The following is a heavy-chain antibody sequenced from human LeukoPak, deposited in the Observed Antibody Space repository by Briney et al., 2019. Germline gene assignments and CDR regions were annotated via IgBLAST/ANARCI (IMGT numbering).Heavy chain of an antibody. CDR3: ANHKGAFDY. D-gene: IGHD3-16*01. V-gene: IGHV3-53*01. J-gene: IGHJ4*02. CDR1: GFTVSNNY. Sequence: AGSLRLSCAASGFTVSNNYMSWVRQATGKGLEWVSVIYSIGTTYYADSVKGRFTISRDNSKNTLYLQMNSLRAEDTAVYYCANHKGAFDYWGQGTLVTVSS. CDR2: IYSIGTT.